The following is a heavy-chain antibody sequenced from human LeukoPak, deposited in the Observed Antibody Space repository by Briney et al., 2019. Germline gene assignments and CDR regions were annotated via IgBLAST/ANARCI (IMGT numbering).Heavy chain of an antibody. D-gene: IGHD5-18*01. CDR2: IKSKTDGGTT. CDR1: GFTFSNAW. Sequence: GGSLRLSCAASGFTFSNAWMSWVRQAPGKGLEWVGRIKSKTDGGTTDYAAPVKGRFTISRDDSNNTLYLQMNSLKTQDTAVYYCNHSGYSYGGDYYYYGMDVWGQGTTVTVSS. V-gene: IGHV3-15*01. CDR3: NHSGYSYGGDYYYYGMDV. J-gene: IGHJ6*02.